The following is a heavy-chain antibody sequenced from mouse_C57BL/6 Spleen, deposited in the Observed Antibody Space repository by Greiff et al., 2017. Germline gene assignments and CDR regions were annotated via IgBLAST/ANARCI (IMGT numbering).Heavy chain of an antibody. CDR1: GYTFTSYG. Sequence: QVQLKESGAELARPGASVKLSCKASGYTFTSYGISWVKQRTGQGLEWIGEIYPRSGNTYYNEKFKGKATLTADKSSSTAYMELRSLTSEDSAVYFCARRDYDGWFAYWGQGTLVTVSA. CDR2: IYPRSGNT. CDR3: ARRDYDGWFAY. D-gene: IGHD2-4*01. J-gene: IGHJ3*01. V-gene: IGHV1-81*01.